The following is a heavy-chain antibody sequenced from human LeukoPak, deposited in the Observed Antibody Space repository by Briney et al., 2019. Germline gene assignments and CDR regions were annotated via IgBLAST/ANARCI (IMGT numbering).Heavy chain of an antibody. CDR1: GGTFSSYA. D-gene: IGHD2-21*02. V-gene: IGHV1-69*05. CDR2: IIPIFGTA. J-gene: IGHJ4*02. Sequence: SVKVSCKASGGTFSSYAISWVQQAPGQGLEWMGRIIPIFGTANYAQKFQGRVTITTDESTSTAYMELSSLRSEDTAVYYCARDEYCGGDCYSVVWGQGTLVTVSS. CDR3: ARDEYCGGDCYSVV.